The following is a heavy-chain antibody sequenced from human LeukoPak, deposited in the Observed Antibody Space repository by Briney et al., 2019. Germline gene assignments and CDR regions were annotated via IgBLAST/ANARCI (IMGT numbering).Heavy chain of an antibody. Sequence: ASVKVSCKPSGYTFTVYYIHWVRQAPRQGLEWMGWINPTSGATNYAQKFQGRVTMTRDTSIGTAYMDLNSLRSDDTAVYFCARGVVAATFYYYMDVWGTGITVTVSS. J-gene: IGHJ6*03. D-gene: IGHD2-15*01. CDR3: ARGVVAATFYYYMDV. CDR1: GYTFTVYY. V-gene: IGHV1-2*02. CDR2: INPTSGAT.